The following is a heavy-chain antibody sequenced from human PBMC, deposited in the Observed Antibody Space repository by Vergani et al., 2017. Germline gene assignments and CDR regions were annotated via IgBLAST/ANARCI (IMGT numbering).Heavy chain of an antibody. CDR2: IWYDGSNK. CDR3: AKDRIYYGSGSQVPDY. Sequence: QVQLVESGGGVVQPGRSLRLSCAASGFRFSSYGMNWVRQAPGKGLEWVAVIWYDGSNKYYADSVKGRFTISRDNSQNTVNLQMNSLRVDDTAVYYCAKDRIYYGSGSQVPDYWGQGTLVTVSS. V-gene: IGHV3-33*06. J-gene: IGHJ4*02. D-gene: IGHD3-10*01. CDR1: GFRFSSYG.